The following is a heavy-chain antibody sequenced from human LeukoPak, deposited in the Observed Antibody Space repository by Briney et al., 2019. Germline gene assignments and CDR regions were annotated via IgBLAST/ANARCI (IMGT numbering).Heavy chain of an antibody. D-gene: IGHD3-3*01. V-gene: IGHV3-48*01. CDR3: ARTPYDFWSASYSYYFDY. CDR1: GFTFSSYS. CDR2: ISSSSSTI. J-gene: IGHJ4*02. Sequence: GGSLRLSCAASGFTFSSYSMNWVRQAPGKGLQWVSYISSSSSTIYNADSVKGRFTISRDNAKNSLYLQMNSLRAEDTAVYYCARTPYDFWSASYSYYFDYWGQGILVTVSS.